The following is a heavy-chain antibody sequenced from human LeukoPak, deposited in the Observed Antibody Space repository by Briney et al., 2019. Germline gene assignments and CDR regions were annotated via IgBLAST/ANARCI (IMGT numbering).Heavy chain of an antibody. CDR1: GFTFSSYA. CDR2: ISYDGSNK. D-gene: IGHD3-22*01. V-gene: IGHV3-30-3*01. Sequence: PGGSLTLSCAASGFTFSSYAMHWVRQAPGKGLEWVAVISYDGSNKYYADSAKSRFTTSRDNSKNTLYLQMNSLRAEDTAVYYCAREAPHGYYYDSSGYYGNWFDPWGQGTLVTVSS. CDR3: AREAPHGYYYDSSGYYGNWFDP. J-gene: IGHJ5*02.